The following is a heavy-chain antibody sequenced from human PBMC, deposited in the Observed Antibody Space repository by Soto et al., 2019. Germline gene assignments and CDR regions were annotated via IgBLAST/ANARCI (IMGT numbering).Heavy chain of an antibody. CDR1: GDGVSNNSAA. D-gene: IGHD2-15*01. J-gene: IGHJ5*02. CDR3: AREGGGFNWLYT. Sequence: VQLQQSGPGLVKPSQILSLTCVISGDGVSNNSAAWNWIRQSPLRGLEWLGRTYFRSRWYSDYAVSVKSRMTINADTSKNQFSLHLNSVTPEDTAVYYCAREGGGFNWLYTWGQGTLVTVSS. CDR2: TYFRSRWYS. V-gene: IGHV6-1*01.